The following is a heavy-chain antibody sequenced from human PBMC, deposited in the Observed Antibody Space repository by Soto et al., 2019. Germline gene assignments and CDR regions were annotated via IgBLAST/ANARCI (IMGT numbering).Heavy chain of an antibody. V-gene: IGHV4-31*03. CDR3: ARDDSERPATY. CDR1: GGSISSGDYY. D-gene: IGHD3-10*01. J-gene: IGHJ4*02. Sequence: SETLSLTCTVSGGSISSGDYYWSWIRQHPGKGLEWIGYIYYSGSTYYNPSLKSRVTISVDTSKNQFSLKLTSVTAADTAMYYCARDDSERPATYWGQGTLVTVSS. CDR2: IYYSGST.